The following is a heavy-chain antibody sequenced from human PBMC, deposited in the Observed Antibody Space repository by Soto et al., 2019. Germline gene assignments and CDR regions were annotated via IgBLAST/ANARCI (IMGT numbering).Heavy chain of an antibody. D-gene: IGHD2-21*02. CDR3: ARDLVGGNSGGGFDI. CDR1: GFTFSSYA. J-gene: IGHJ3*02. Sequence: GGSLRLSCAASGFTFSSYAMSWVRQAPGKGLEWVSAISGSGGRIYYADSVKGRFTISRDNSKNTLYLQMNSLRAEDTAVYHCARDLVGGNSGGGFDIWGQGTMVTVSS. CDR2: ISGSGGRI. V-gene: IGHV3-23*01.